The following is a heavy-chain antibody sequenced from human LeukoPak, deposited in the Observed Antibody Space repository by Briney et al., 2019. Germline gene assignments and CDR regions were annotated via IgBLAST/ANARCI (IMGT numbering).Heavy chain of an antibody. J-gene: IGHJ4*02. CDR2: INSDGSST. CDR3: ARGVLQDY. V-gene: IGHV3-74*01. Sequence: GKGLVWVSRINSDGSSTSYADSVKGRFTISRDNAKNTLYLQMNSLRAEDTAVYYCARGVLQDYWGQGTLVTVSS. D-gene: IGHD2/OR15-2a*01.